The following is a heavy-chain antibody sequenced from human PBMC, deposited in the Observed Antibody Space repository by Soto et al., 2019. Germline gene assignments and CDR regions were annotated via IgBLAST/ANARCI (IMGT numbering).Heavy chain of an antibody. CDR1: GGSFRGYY. V-gene: IGHV4-34*01. J-gene: IGHJ6*03. CDR3: ARGALKITIFGVVKGLGYMDV. Sequence: TSETLSLTCAVYGGSFRGYYWSWIRQPPGKGLEWIGEINHSGSTNYNPSLKSRVTISVDTSKNQFSLKLSSVTAADTAVYYCARGALKITIFGVVKGLGYMDVWGKGTTVTVSS. CDR2: INHSGST. D-gene: IGHD3-3*01.